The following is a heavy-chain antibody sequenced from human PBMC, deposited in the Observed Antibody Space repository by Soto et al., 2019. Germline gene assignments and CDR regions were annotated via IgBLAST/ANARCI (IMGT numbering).Heavy chain of an antibody. Sequence: AGGSLRLSCAASGLTVSGNYMSWVRQAPGKGLEWVSVIYSDGSTYYADSVKGRFTISKDNSRNTLYVEMNRLRAEDTAMYYCASMVRGAPVGYWGQGTLVTVSS. J-gene: IGHJ4*02. V-gene: IGHV3-53*01. CDR3: ASMVRGAPVGY. CDR2: IYSDGST. CDR1: GLTVSGNY. D-gene: IGHD3-10*01.